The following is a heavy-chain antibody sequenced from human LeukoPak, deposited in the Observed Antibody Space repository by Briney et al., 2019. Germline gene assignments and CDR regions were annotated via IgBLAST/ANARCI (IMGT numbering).Heavy chain of an antibody. D-gene: IGHD3-10*01. V-gene: IGHV4-34*01. J-gene: IGHJ5*02. CDR2: INHSGST. CDR1: GGSFSGYY. Sequence: PLETLSLTCAVYGGSFSGYYWSWIRQPPGKGLEWIGEINHSGSTNYNPSLKSRVTISVDTSKNQFSLKLSSVTAADTAVYYCARGRRLLWFGELPRGGNWFDPWGQGTLVTVSS. CDR3: ARGRRLLWFGELPRGGNWFDP.